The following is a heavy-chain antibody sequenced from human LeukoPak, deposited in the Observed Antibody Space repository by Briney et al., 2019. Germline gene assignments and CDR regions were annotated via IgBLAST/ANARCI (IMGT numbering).Heavy chain of an antibody. CDR1: VFTFDDYA. CDR2: ISRDSRNI. D-gene: IGHD6-19*01. Sequence: GGSLRLSCAASVFTFDDYAMFGVRQGPGEGLEWVSGISRDSRNIGYAATVKGRFTTSRDNGKKSVYLPINSLRAEDTAFYYCARGNRDSSGFYFYYGMDGWGPGTMVTV. J-gene: IGHJ6*02. V-gene: IGHV3-9*01. CDR3: ARGNRDSSGFYFYYGMDG.